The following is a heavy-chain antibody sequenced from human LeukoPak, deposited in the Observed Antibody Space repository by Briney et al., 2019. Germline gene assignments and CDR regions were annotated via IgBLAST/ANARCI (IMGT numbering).Heavy chain of an antibody. CDR1: GYTFTSYG. CDR2: ISAYNGNT. J-gene: IGHJ3*02. Sequence: ASVKVSCKASGYTFTSYGISWVRQAPGQGLEWMGWISAYNGNTNYAQKLQGRVTMTTDTSTSTAYMELRSLRSDDTAVYYCARARRAYSRGAFDIWGQGTMVTVSS. V-gene: IGHV1-18*01. CDR3: ARARRAYSRGAFDI. D-gene: IGHD2-15*01.